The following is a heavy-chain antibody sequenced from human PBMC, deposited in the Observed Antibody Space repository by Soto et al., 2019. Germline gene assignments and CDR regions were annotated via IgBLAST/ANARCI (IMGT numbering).Heavy chain of an antibody. CDR1: GFTFSSYA. D-gene: IGHD3-3*01. CDR3: AKIRTRADDAFDI. J-gene: IGHJ3*02. Sequence: LRLSCAASGFTFSSYAMSWVRQAPGKGLEWVSAISGSGGSTYYADSVKGRFTISRDNSKNTLYLQMNSLRAEDTAVYYCAKIRTRADDAFDIWGQGTMVTVSS. V-gene: IGHV3-23*01. CDR2: ISGSGGST.